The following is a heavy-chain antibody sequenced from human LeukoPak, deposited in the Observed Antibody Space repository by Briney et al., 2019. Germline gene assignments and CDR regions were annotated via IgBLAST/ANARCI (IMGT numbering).Heavy chain of an antibody. Sequence: ASVKVSCKASGYTFTSYDINWVRQATGQGLEWMGWMNPNSGNTGYAQKFQGRVTITRNTSISTAYMELSSLRSEDTAVYYCAEAATYGDYNTGYYYHYMDVWGKGTTVTVSS. CDR1: GYTFTSYD. J-gene: IGHJ6*03. V-gene: IGHV1-8*03. CDR3: AEAATYGDYNTGYYYHYMDV. CDR2: MNPNSGNT. D-gene: IGHD4-17*01.